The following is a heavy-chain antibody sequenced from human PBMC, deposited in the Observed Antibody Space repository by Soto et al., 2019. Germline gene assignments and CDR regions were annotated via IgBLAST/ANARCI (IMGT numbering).Heavy chain of an antibody. CDR3: ARDYGNFAIFDY. CDR1: GFTFSSYS. CDR2: ISSSSSYI. D-gene: IGHD4-17*01. J-gene: IGHJ4*02. V-gene: IGHV3-21*01. Sequence: EVQLVESGGGLVKPGGSLRLSCAASGFTFSSYSMNWVRQAPGKGLEWVSSISSSSSYIYYADSVKGRFTISRDNAKNLLYLQMNSLRAEDTAVYYCARDYGNFAIFDYWGQGTLVTVSS.